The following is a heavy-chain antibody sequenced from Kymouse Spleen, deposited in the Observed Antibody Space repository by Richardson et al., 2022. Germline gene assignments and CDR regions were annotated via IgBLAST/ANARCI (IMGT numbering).Heavy chain of an antibody. Sequence: QVQLVESGGGVVQPGRSLRLSCAASGFTFSSYGMHWVRQAPGKGLEWVAVIWYDGSNKYYADSVKGRFTISRDNSKNTLYLQMNSLRAEDTAVYYCARDDSYGYYFDYWGQGTLVTVSS. CDR2: IWYDGSNK. V-gene: IGHV3-33*01. D-gene: IGHD5-18,IGHD5-18*01. CDR1: GFTFSSYG. CDR3: ARDDSYGYYFDY. J-gene: IGHJ4*02.